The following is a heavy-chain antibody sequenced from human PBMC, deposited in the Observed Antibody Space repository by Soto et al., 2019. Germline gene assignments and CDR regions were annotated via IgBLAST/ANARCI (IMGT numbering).Heavy chain of an antibody. J-gene: IGHJ4*02. CDR1: GESFSGYY. CDR3: ARAAIQRHQVEGQSPSRQTLDY. Sequence: QVQLQKWGAGLLKPSETLSLTCAVYGESFSGYYWTWIHQPPGEGLEWIGEITRDGNANYNPFLNSRVPVSTDTFKNHFSLKVTSVTAADTAVYFCARAAIQRHQVEGQSPSRQTLDYWGQGTLVTVSS. CDR2: ITRDGNA. V-gene: IGHV4-34*01.